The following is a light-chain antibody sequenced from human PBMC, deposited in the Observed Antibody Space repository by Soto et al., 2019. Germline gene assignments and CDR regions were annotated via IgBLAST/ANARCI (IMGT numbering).Light chain of an antibody. Sequence: EVVLTQSPGTLSFSPGERATLSCRASERLGSNYLAWYQQKPGQAPRVLIYVTSNRATGIPDRFSGSGSVTEFTLTISRLEPEDFAVYFCQQFGNSVRTFGQGTKVEIK. CDR2: VTS. J-gene: IGKJ1*01. V-gene: IGKV3-20*01. CDR1: ERLGSNY. CDR3: QQFGNSVRT.